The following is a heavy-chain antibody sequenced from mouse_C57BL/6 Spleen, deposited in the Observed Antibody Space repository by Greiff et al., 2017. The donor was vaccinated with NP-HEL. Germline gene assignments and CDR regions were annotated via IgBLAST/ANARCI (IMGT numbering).Heavy chain of an antibody. CDR1: GFTFSSYG. CDR2: ISSGGSYT. D-gene: IGHD2-4*01. CDR3: ARLALYDYDDGAWFAY. Sequence: EVKLVESGGDLVKPGGSLKLSCAASGFTFSSYGMSWVRQTPDKRLEWVATISSGGSYTYYPDSVKGRFTISRDNAKNTLYLQMSSLKSEDTAMYYCARLALYDYDDGAWFAYWGQGTLVTVSA. V-gene: IGHV5-6*01. J-gene: IGHJ3*01.